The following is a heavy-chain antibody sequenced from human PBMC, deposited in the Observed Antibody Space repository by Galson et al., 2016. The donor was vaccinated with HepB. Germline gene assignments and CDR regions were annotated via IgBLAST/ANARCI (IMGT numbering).Heavy chain of an antibody. V-gene: IGHV3-30-3*01. CDR3: AKAVGGNSVSLPDY. D-gene: IGHD4-23*01. Sequence: SLRLSCAASGFTFSSYAMHWVRQAPGKGLEWVAVISYDGNNKYFAGSVKGRFTISRENSYNTLYLQMKSQRPDDTAVYYCAKAVGGNSVSLPDYWGQGALVTVSS. CDR2: ISYDGNNK. J-gene: IGHJ4*02. CDR1: GFTFSSYA.